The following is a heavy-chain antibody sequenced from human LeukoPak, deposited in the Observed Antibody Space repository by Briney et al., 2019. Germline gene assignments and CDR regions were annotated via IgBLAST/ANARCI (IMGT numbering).Heavy chain of an antibody. CDR2: INHSGST. J-gene: IGHJ4*02. CDR3: ARHSRYYDYVWGSYRPYYFDY. D-gene: IGHD3-16*02. CDR1: GGSFSGYY. Sequence: PSETLSLTCAVYGGSFSGYYWSWIRQPPGKGLEWIGEINHSGSTNYNPSLKSRVTISVDTSKNQFSLKLSSVTAADTAVYYCARHSRYYDYVWGSYRPYYFDYWGQGTLVTVSS. V-gene: IGHV4-34*01.